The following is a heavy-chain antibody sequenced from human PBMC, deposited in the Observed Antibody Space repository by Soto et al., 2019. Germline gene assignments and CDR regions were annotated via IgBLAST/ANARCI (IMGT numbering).Heavy chain of an antibody. J-gene: IGHJ6*02. CDR3: ARGYCTNGVCSNYYGMDV. V-gene: IGHV1-2*04. CDR1: GYTFTGYY. D-gene: IGHD2-8*01. Sequence: QVQLVQSGAEVKKPGASVKVSCKASGYTFTGYYMHWVRQAPGQGLEWMGWINPNSGGTNYAQKFQGWVTMTRDTSISTAYMDVSRLRSDDTAVYYCARGYCTNGVCSNYYGMDVWGQGTTVTVSS. CDR2: INPNSGGT.